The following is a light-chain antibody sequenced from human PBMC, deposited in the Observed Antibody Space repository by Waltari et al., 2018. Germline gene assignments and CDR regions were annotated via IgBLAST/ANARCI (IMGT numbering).Light chain of an antibody. CDR3: QQYSNWPPVT. CDR1: QSVSDT. J-gene: IGKJ3*01. CDR2: GAS. Sequence: EIVLTQSPATLSVSPGERATLSCRASQSVSDTLAWYQQKPGQAPRLLIYGASTRAAGVPSRFSGRGSGTAFTLTISSLRSEDFAVYFCQQYSNWPPVTFGPGTKVDI. V-gene: IGKV3-15*01.